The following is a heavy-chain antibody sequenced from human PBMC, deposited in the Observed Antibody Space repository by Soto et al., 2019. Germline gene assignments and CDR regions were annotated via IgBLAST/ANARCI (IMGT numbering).Heavy chain of an antibody. CDR3: ASGSSIAARQYYYSYGTDA. J-gene: IGHJ6*01. CDR1: GGTFSSYA. Sequence: ASVKVSCKASGGTFSSYAISWVRQAPGQGLEWMGGIIPIFGTANYAQKFQGRVTITADKSTSTAYMELSSLRSEDTAVYYCASGSSIAARQYYYSYGTDAWGEGTTLTVYS. D-gene: IGHD6-6*01. V-gene: IGHV1-69*06. CDR2: IIPIFGTA.